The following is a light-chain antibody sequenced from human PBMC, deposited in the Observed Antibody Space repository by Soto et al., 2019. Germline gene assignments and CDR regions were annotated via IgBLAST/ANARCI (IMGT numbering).Light chain of an antibody. CDR1: QSVSSY. J-gene: IGKJ1*01. Sequence: EIVLPQSPAPLSLSPGERATLSCRASQSVSSYLAWYQQKPGQAPRLLIYGASSRATGIPDRFSGSGSGTDFTLTISRLEPEDFAVYYCQQYGSSRWTFGQGTKVDIK. V-gene: IGKV3-20*01. CDR3: QQYGSSRWT. CDR2: GAS.